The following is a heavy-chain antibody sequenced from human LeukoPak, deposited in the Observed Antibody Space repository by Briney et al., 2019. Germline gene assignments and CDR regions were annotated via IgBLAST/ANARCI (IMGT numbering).Heavy chain of an antibody. V-gene: IGHV3-48*04. CDR3: ARDLLGYFSGGSCSPPLDV. CDR2: ISSSSSTI. J-gene: IGHJ6*02. CDR1: GFTFSSYS. D-gene: IGHD2-15*01. Sequence: GGSLRLSCAASGFTFSSYSMNWVRQAPGKGLEWVSYISSSSSTIYYADSVKGRFTISRDNAKNSLYLQMNSLRAEDTAVYYCARDLLGYFSGGSCSPPLDVWGQGTTVTVSS.